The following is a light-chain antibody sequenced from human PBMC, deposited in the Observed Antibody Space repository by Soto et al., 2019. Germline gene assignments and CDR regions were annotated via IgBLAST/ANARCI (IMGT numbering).Light chain of an antibody. J-gene: IGKJ4*01. CDR1: QSVSNY. CDR2: EAS. CDR3: QQRSNWPLT. Sequence: EILLTQSPSTLSMSPGEIATLSCRASQSVSNYLAWYQQKPGQAPRLLIYEASNRASGIPARFSGRGSGTDFTLTISSLEPEDFAVYYCQQRSNWPLTFGGGTKVDIK. V-gene: IGKV3-11*01.